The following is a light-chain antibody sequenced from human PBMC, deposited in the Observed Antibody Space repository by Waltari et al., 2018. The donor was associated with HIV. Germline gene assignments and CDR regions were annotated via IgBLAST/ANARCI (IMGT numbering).Light chain of an antibody. CDR2: EVS. J-gene: IGLJ2*01. Sequence: QSALTQPAPVSGSPGQSITISCTGTSIDVGSYNLFSWYQQHPGKAPKLMIYEVSKRPSGVSNRFSGSKSGNTASLTISGLQAEDEADYYCCSYAGSSTLTFGGGTKLTVL. CDR3: CSYAGSSTLT. V-gene: IGLV2-23*02. CDR1: SIDVGSYNL.